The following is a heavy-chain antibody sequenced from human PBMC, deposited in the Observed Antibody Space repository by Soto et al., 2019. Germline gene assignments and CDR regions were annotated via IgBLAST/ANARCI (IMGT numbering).Heavy chain of an antibody. Sequence: TSETLSLTCAVYGGSFSGYYWSWIRQPPGKGLEWIGEINHSGSTNYNPSLKSRVTISVDTSKNQFSLKLSSVTAADTAVYYCARLYVPRSYYYGSGKVYYGMDVWGQGTTVTVSS. V-gene: IGHV4-34*01. CDR2: INHSGST. J-gene: IGHJ6*02. D-gene: IGHD3-10*01. CDR1: GGSFSGYY. CDR3: ARLYVPRSYYYGSGKVYYGMDV.